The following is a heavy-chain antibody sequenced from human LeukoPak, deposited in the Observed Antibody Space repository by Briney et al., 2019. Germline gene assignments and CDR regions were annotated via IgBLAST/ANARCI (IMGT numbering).Heavy chain of an antibody. J-gene: IGHJ4*02. Sequence: GGSLRLSCAASLFSFSTYSMNWVRQAPAKGLEWVSSISAVSNYIYYADSVKGRCTISRDNAKNSLYLQMNSLRAEDTAVYYCARERLPDDYSGQGTLVTVSS. CDR3: ARERLPDDY. V-gene: IGHV3-21*01. CDR2: ISAVSNYI. CDR1: LFSFSTYS. D-gene: IGHD4-11*01.